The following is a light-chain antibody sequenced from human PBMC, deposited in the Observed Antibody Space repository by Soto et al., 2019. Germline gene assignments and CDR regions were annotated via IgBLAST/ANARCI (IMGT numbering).Light chain of an antibody. Sequence: EIVMTQSPATLSVSPGERATLSCRASQSVSSNLAWYQQKPGQAPRLLSYGASTGATGIPARFSGSGSGTEFTLTISSLQSEDFAVYYCQQYNNWITFGQGTRLEIK. J-gene: IGKJ5*01. V-gene: IGKV3-15*01. CDR1: QSVSSN. CDR3: QQYNNWIT. CDR2: GAS.